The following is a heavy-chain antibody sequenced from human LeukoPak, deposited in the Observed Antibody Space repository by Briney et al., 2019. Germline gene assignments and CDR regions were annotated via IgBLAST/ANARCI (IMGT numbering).Heavy chain of an antibody. CDR3: AGSSGNDAFDI. V-gene: IGHV3-11*01. J-gene: IGHJ3*02. D-gene: IGHD3-22*01. CDR1: GFTFSDHY. Sequence: GGSLRLSCAASGFTFSDHYMSWIRQAPGKGLEWVSYISSSGSTIYYADSVKGRFTISRDNAKNSLYLQMNSLRAEDTAVYYCAGSSGNDAFDIWGQGTMVTVSS. CDR2: ISSSGSTI.